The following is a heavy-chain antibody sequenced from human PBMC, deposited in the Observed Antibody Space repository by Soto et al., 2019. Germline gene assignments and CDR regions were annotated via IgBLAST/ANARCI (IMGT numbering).Heavy chain of an antibody. CDR1: AFTFRNYP. CDR2: ISGSGAMT. J-gene: IGHJ3*02. D-gene: IGHD3-10*01. CDR3: AKDRSVRDAFDM. Sequence: EVQLLESGGGLVQPGGSLRLSCAASAFTFRNYPMNWVRQAPGKGLEWVSGISGSGAMTYYEDSVKGRFTISRDNSKNTLYLQMNSLTAEDTAVYYCAKDRSVRDAFDMWGQGTMVTVSS. V-gene: IGHV3-23*01.